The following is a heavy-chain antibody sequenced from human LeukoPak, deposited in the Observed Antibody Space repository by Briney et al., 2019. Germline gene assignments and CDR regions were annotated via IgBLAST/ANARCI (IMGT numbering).Heavy chain of an antibody. CDR1: GFTFDDYA. J-gene: IGHJ6*02. V-gene: IGHV3-9*01. Sequence: GGSLRLSCAASGFTFDDYAMHWVRQAPGKGLEWVSGISWNSGSIGYADSVKGRFTISRDNAKNSLYLQMNSLRAEDTALYYSAKASLDCSSTSCYFSHYYYYGMDVWGQGTTVTVSS. CDR2: ISWNSGSI. CDR3: AKASLDCSSTSCYFSHYYYYGMDV. D-gene: IGHD2-2*01.